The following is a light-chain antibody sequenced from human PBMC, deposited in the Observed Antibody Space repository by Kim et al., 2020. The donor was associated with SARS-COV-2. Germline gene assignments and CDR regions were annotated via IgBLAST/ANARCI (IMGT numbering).Light chain of an antibody. Sequence: DLGQTVRSTCQGDILRSNYATWYQQKPGQAPILVIYGKNNRPSGIPDRFSGSSSGNTASLTITGTQAGDEADYYCNSRDSNDNVVFGGGTQLTVL. CDR2: GKN. CDR1: ILRSNY. J-gene: IGLJ2*01. CDR3: NSRDSNDNVV. V-gene: IGLV3-19*01.